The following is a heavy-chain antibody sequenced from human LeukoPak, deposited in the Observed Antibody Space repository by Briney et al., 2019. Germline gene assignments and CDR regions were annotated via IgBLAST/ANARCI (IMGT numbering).Heavy chain of an antibody. CDR2: IYYSGST. CDR3: ARHFKRQQQLVISPPYYFDY. D-gene: IGHD6-13*01. Sequence: PSETLSLTCTVSGGSISSSSYYWGWIHQPPGKGLEWIGSIYYSGSTYYNPSLKSRVTISVDTSKNQFSLKLSSVTAADTAVYYCARHFKRQQQLVISPPYYFDYWGQGTLVTVSS. J-gene: IGHJ4*02. V-gene: IGHV4-39*01. CDR1: GGSISSSSYY.